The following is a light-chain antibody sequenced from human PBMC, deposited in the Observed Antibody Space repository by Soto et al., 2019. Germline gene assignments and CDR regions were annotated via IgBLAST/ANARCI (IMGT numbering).Light chain of an antibody. V-gene: IGLV1-40*01. Sequence: QPVLTQPPSVSGAPGQRVTVSCTGSSSNIGAGRDVHWYQQVPGTAPKLLIYGNNNRPSGVPDRFSGSKSGTSVSLAITGLQAEDEADYYCQSYDNSLSAYVFGTGTKLTVL. CDR2: GNN. J-gene: IGLJ1*01. CDR1: SSNIGAGRD. CDR3: QSYDNSLSAYV.